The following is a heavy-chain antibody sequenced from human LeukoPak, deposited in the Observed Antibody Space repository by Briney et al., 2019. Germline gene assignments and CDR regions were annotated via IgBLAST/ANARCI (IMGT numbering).Heavy chain of an antibody. CDR2: INHSGST. CDR1: GYSISRGFY. V-gene: IGHV4-38-2*02. D-gene: IGHD6-6*01. Sequence: SETLSLTCSVSGYSISRGFYWAWVRQPPGKGLEWIGSINHSGSTSYNPSLKSRVTMSVDTSKNQFSLKVNSVTAADTAVYFCARVEREQLVDYSWDQGTLVTVSS. J-gene: IGHJ4*02. CDR3: ARVEREQLVDYS.